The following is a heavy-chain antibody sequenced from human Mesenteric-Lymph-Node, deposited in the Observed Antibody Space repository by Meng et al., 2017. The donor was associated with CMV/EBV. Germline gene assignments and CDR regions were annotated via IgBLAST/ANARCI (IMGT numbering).Heavy chain of an antibody. CDR1: ISSGRYY. D-gene: IGHD2-2*01. J-gene: IGHJ4*02. V-gene: IGHV4-31*02. Sequence: ISSGRYYWSWVRQHPGKGLEWIGYIYHSGTTYYNPSLKSRVSISVDTSKNQFSLKVNSVTAADTAVYYCARAPRYCSSTSCHAYPDYWGQGTLVTVSS. CDR3: ARAPRYCSSTSCHAYPDY. CDR2: IYHSGTT.